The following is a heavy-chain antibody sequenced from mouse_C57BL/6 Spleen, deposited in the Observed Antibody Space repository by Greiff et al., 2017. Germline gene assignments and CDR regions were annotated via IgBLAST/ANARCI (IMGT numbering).Heavy chain of an antibody. CDR2: IYPRSGNT. CDR3: SRSGGSYGGWYFDV. Sequence: VQLQQSGAELARPGASVKLSCKASGYTFTSYGISWVKQRTGQGLEWIGEIYPRSGNTYYNEKFKGKATLTADKSSSTAYMELRSLTSEASAVYFCSRSGGSYGGWYFDVWGTGTTVTVSS. J-gene: IGHJ1*03. CDR1: GYTFTSYG. D-gene: IGHD1-1*02. V-gene: IGHV1-81*01.